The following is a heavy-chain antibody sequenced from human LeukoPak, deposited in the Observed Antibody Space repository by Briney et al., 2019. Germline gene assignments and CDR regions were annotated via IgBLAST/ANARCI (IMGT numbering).Heavy chain of an antibody. CDR3: AREPRYYFDS. D-gene: IGHD3-16*02. CDR1: GFTFSGSA. J-gene: IGHJ4*02. CDR2: IRSEANSYAT. Sequence: GGSLRLSCAASGFTFSGSAMHWVRQASGKGLEWIGRIRSEANSYATAYTASVTGRFTISRDDSKNTAYLQMNSLNAEDTAVYYCAREPRYYFDSWGQGTLVTVSS. V-gene: IGHV3-73*01.